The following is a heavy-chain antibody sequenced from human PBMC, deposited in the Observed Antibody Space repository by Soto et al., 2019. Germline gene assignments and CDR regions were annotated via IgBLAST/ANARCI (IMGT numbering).Heavy chain of an antibody. CDR3: ARDSATGTTISPLLDY. J-gene: IGHJ4*02. V-gene: IGHV3-30-3*01. CDR1: GFTFSSYA. D-gene: IGHD1-7*01. CDR2: ISYDGSNK. Sequence: GGSLRLSCAASGFTFSSYAMHWVRQAPGKGLEWVAVISYDGSNKYYADSVKGRFTISRDNSKNTLYLQMNSLRAEDTAVYYCARDSATGTTISPLLDYWGQGTLVTVSS.